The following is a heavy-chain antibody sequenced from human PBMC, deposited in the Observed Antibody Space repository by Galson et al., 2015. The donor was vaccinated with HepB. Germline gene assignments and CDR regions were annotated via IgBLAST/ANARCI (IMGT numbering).Heavy chain of an antibody. CDR3: ARDLPVDTAMGPYYYYYMDV. V-gene: IGHV1-2*02. Sequence: SCKASGYTFTGYYMHWVRQAPGQGLEWMGWINPNSGGTNYAQKFQGRVTMTRDTSISTAYMELSRLRSDDTAVYYCARDLPVDTAMGPYYYYYMDVWGKGTTVTVSS. D-gene: IGHD5-18*01. J-gene: IGHJ6*03. CDR1: GYTFTGYY. CDR2: INPNSGGT.